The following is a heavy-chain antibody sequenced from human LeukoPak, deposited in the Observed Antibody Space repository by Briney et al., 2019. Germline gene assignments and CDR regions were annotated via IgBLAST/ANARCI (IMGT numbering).Heavy chain of an antibody. CDR2: INSDGSST. J-gene: IGHJ4*02. V-gene: IGHV3-74*03. CDR3: VRDNYGVDY. CDR1: GFTFSRYW. D-gene: IGHD3-10*01. Sequence: GGSLRPSCAASGFTFSRYWMQWVRQAPGQGLVWLSHINSDGSSTTYADSVRGRLTTSRDNAKNTLYLQMNSLRAEDTAVYYCVRDNYGVDYWGQGTPGHRLL.